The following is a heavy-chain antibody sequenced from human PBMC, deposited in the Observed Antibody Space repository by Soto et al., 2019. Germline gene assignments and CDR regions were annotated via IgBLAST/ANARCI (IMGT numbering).Heavy chain of an antibody. D-gene: IGHD6-13*01. V-gene: IGHV4-34*01. J-gene: IGHJ4*02. CDR2: INHSGGT. CDR3: ARLAAAGAVDY. Sequence: ETLSLTCAVYGGSFSAYYWSWIRQPPGKGLEWIGEINHSGGTSYNPSLKSRVTISVDTSKNQFSLKLSSVTAADTAVYYCARLAAAGAVDYWGQGTLVTVSS. CDR1: GGSFSAYY.